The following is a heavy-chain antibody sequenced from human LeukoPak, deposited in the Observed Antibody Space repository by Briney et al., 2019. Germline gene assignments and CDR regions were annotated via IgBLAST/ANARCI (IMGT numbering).Heavy chain of an antibody. CDR3: SAYYYDTSAAYYFDY. J-gene: IGHJ4*02. D-gene: IGHD3-22*01. CDR1: GGSISSSSYY. V-gene: IGHV4-39*01. Sequence: SETLSLTCTVSGGSISSSSYYWGWIRQPQGKGLEWIGSFYYSGSTYYNPSLKSRVTMSVDTSKNQFSLKLSSVTAADTAVYYCSAYYYDTSAAYYFDYWGQGTLVTVSS. CDR2: FYYSGST.